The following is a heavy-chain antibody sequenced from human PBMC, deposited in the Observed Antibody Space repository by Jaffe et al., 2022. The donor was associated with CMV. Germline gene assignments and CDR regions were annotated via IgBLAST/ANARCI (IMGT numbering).Heavy chain of an antibody. D-gene: IGHD3-3*01. J-gene: IGHJ6*02. CDR2: IGTAGDT. CDR1: GFTFSSYD. Sequence: EVQLVESGGGLVQPGGSLRLSCAASGFTFSSYDMHWVRQATGKGLEWVSAIGTAGDTYYPGSVKGRFTISRENAKNSLYLQMNSLRAGDTAVYYCARVLRYYDFWSGHESYYYYGMDVWGQGTTVTVSS. V-gene: IGHV3-13*01. CDR3: ARVLRYYDFWSGHESYYYYGMDV.